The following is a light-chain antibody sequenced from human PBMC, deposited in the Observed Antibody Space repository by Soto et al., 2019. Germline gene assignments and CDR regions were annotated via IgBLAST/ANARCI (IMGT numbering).Light chain of an antibody. CDR1: QSISSH. CDR3: QQYCNNCYT. J-gene: IGKJ2*01. V-gene: IGKV1-5*01. Sequence: DIQMTQSPSTLSASVGDRVTITCRASQSISSHLAWYQQKPGKAPEVLIYDASTLESGVSSRFSGSGSLTKFTLAISNLQPDYGAPYFCQQYCNNCYTFGKGTKVEIK. CDR2: DAS.